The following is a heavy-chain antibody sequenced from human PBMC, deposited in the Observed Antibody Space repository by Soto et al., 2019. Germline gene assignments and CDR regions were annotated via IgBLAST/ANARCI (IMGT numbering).Heavy chain of an antibody. V-gene: IGHV4-4*02. CDR3: AAASSWRLDS. CDR2: IHHSWGV. J-gene: IGHJ4*02. Sequence: SETLSLTCAVSGASVTSGNWWTWVRQPPGKGLEWIGEIHHSWGVNYSPSLTSRVTISIDKSKDQFSLNLSSVTAAETAVYYCAAASSWRLDSCGQGTLVNVSS. D-gene: IGHD6-13*01. CDR1: GASVTSGNW.